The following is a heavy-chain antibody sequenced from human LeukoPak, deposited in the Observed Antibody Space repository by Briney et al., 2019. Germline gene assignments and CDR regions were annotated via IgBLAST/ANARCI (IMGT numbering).Heavy chain of an antibody. J-gene: IGHJ4*02. CDR1: GGSVSSGSYY. D-gene: IGHD2-21*02. CDR2: IYYSGGT. Sequence: SETLSLACTVSGGSVSSGSYYWSWIRQPPGKGLEWIGYIYYSGGTNYNPSLKSRVTISVDTSKNQFSLKLSSVTAADTAVYYCARDPPPYCGGDCPSYWGQGTLVTVSS. V-gene: IGHV4-61*01. CDR3: ARDPPPYCGGDCPSY.